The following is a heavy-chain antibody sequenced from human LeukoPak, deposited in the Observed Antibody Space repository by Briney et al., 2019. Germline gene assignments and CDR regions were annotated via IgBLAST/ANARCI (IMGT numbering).Heavy chain of an antibody. CDR1: GVAISRGGYA. CDR2: IYHSGTT. J-gene: IGHJ5*02. V-gene: IGHV4-30-4*07. CDR3: VRGRYSSGWFKDKNWFDP. D-gene: IGHD6-19*01. Sequence: SETLSLTCAVSGVAISRGGYAWNWIRQPPGKGLEWIAYIYHSGTTYYNPSLKSRATISVDTSKNQFSLKLSSVTAADTAVYYCVRGRYSSGWFKDKNWFDPWGQGSPVTVSS.